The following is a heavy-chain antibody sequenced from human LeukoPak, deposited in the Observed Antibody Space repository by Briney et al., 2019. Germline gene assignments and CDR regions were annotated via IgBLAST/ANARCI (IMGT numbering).Heavy chain of an antibody. CDR1: GYTFTSYG. CDR3: ARDRDSSGYYYGRNWFDP. J-gene: IGHJ5*02. Sequence: ASVKVSCKASGYTFTSYGISWVQQAPGQGLASMGWISAYNGNTNYAQKLQGGVTMTTDTSTSTAYMQLRSLRSDDTAVYYCARDRDSSGYYYGRNWFDPWGQGTLVTVSS. CDR2: ISAYNGNT. V-gene: IGHV1-18*01. D-gene: IGHD3-22*01.